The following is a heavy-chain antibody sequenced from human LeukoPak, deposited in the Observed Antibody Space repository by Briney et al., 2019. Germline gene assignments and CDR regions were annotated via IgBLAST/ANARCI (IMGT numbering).Heavy chain of an antibody. J-gene: IGHJ4*02. CDR3: ARDEVVGATTIFDY. CDR2: IYHSGNT. Sequence: KPSGTLSLTCSVSGGSISSNNWWTWVRQPPGKGLEWIGEIYHSGNTNYNPSLKSRVTISVDKSNNHFSLKMNSVTAADTAVYYCARDEVVGATTIFDYWGQGTLVTVSS. CDR1: GGSISSNNW. V-gene: IGHV4-4*02. D-gene: IGHD1-26*01.